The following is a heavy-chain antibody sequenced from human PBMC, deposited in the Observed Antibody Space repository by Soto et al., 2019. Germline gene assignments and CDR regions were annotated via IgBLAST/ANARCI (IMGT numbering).Heavy chain of an antibody. J-gene: IGHJ6*02. CDR3: ARGSSWYYYYYGMDV. Sequence: PGGSLRLSCAASKSIFTGYGMHWVRQTPGKGLEWVAFISISRSAIYYADSVKGRFTISRDNAKNSLYLQMSSLRDEDTAVYYCARGSSWYYYYYGMDVWGQGTTVTV. V-gene: IGHV3-48*02. CDR1: KSIFTGYG. CDR2: ISISRSAI. D-gene: IGHD6-13*01.